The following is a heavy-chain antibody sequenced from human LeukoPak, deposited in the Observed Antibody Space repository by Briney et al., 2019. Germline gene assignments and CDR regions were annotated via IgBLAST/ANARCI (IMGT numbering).Heavy chain of an antibody. CDR1: GYTFTSYG. D-gene: IGHD3-9*01. J-gene: IGHJ4*02. CDR2: ISAYNDNT. Sequence: GSVKVSCKASGYTFTSYGISWVRPAPGQGLEWMGWISAYNDNTNYAQKLQGRVTMTTDTSTSTAYMELRSLRSDDTAVYYCARVHYDILTGYSHFDYWGQGTLVTVSS. CDR3: ARVHYDILTGYSHFDY. V-gene: IGHV1-18*01.